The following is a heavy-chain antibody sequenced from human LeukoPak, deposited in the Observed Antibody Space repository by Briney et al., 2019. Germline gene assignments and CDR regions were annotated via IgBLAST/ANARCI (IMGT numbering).Heavy chain of an antibody. CDR2: FDPEDGET. CDR3: ATFVVVPAAIGLGWFDP. CDR1: GYTLTELS. Sequence: ASVKVSCKVSGYTLTELSMHWVRQAPGKGLGWMGGFDPEDGETIYAQKFQGRVTMTEDTSTDTAYMELSSLRSEDTAVYYCATFVVVPAAIGLGWFDPWGQGTLVTVSS. J-gene: IGHJ5*02. D-gene: IGHD2-2*02. V-gene: IGHV1-24*01.